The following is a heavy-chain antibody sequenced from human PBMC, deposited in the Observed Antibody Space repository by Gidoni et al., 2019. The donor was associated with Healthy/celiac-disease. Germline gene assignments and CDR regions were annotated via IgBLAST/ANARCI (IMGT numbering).Heavy chain of an antibody. CDR2: IYYSGST. J-gene: IGHJ5*02. CDR3: ARDGDYGDFSNWFDP. Sequence: QVQLQESGPGLVKPSQTLSLTCTVSGGSIRSGDYYWSWIRQPPGKGLEWIGYIYYSGSTYYNPSLKSRVTISVDTSKNQFSLKLSSVTAADTAVYYCARDGDYGDFSNWFDPWGQGTLVTVSS. D-gene: IGHD4-17*01. V-gene: IGHV4-30-4*01. CDR1: GGSIRSGDYY.